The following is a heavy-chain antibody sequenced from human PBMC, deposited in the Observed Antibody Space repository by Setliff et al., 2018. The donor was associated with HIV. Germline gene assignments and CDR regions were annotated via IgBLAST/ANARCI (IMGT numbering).Heavy chain of an antibody. D-gene: IGHD1-20*01. V-gene: IGHV7-4-1*02. CDR2: MNTATGHP. J-gene: IGHJ4*02. CDR1: GYIFTTYA. CDR3: ARGGYDWNGIDH. Sequence: ASVKVSCKASGYIFTTYALNWVRQAPGQGLEWMGWMNTATGHPTYAQGFRGRFALSLDTSVNTAYLQISYLKAEEDTAVYYCARGGYDWNGIDHWGPGTLVTVSS.